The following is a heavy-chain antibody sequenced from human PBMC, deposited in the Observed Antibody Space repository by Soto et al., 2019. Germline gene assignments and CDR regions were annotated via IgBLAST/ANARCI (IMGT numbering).Heavy chain of an antibody. D-gene: IGHD3-16*02. J-gene: IGHJ4*02. CDR2: ISYDGSNK. CDR3: AREKIFDYVWGSYRYGPFDY. CDR1: GFTFSSYA. V-gene: IGHV3-30-3*01. Sequence: PGGSLRLSCAASGFTFSSYAMHWVRQAPGKGLEWVAVISYDGSNKYYADSVKGRFTISRDNSKNTLYLQMNSLRAEDTAVYYCAREKIFDYVWGSYRYGPFDYWGQGT.